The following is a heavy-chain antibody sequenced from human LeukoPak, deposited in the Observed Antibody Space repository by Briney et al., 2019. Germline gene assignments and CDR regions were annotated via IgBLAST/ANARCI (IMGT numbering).Heavy chain of an antibody. V-gene: IGHV3-21*01. Sequence: VGSLRLSCAASGFTFSSYSMNWVRQAPGKGLEWVSFISSSSSSIYYADSVKGRFIISRDNAKNSLYLQMNSLRVEDAAVYYCARDTDYQLLIDYWGQGTLVTVSS. J-gene: IGHJ4*02. CDR3: ARDTDYQLLIDY. D-gene: IGHD2-2*01. CDR2: ISSSSSSI. CDR1: GFTFSSYS.